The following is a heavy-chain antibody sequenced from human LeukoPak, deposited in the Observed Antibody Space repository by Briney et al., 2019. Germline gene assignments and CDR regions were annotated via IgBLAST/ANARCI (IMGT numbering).Heavy chain of an antibody. CDR1: GFTFSSYA. D-gene: IGHD6-19*01. V-gene: IGHV3-23*01. CDR3: AKGPRASGWTYFDY. J-gene: IGHJ4*02. CDR2: ISGSGGST. Sequence: PGGSLRLSCAASGFTFSSYAMSWVRQAPGKGLEWVSVISGSGGSTYSAESVKGRFTISRDNSKNTLYLQMNSLRVEDTAVYYCAKGPRASGWTYFDYGGQGTLVTVSS.